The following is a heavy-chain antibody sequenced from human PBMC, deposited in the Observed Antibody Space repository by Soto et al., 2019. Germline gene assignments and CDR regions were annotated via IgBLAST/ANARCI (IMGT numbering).Heavy chain of an antibody. V-gene: IGHV3-7*01. CDR1: GFTFSNYW. D-gene: IGHD3-10*01. CDR3: ARVDPYYGSGTFAFDI. Sequence: GGSLRLSCAASGFTFSNYWMSWVRQAPGKGLEWVANIKQDGSEKYYVDSVKGRFTISRDNAKNSLYLQMNSLRAEDTAVYYCARVDPYYGSGTFAFDIWGQGTMVTVSS. J-gene: IGHJ3*02. CDR2: IKQDGSEK.